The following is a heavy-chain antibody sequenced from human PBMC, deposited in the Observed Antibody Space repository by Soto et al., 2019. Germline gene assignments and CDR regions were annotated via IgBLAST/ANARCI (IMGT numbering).Heavy chain of an antibody. V-gene: IGHV1-18*04. J-gene: IGHJ4*02. CDR1: GYTFSGHS. Sequence: ASVKVSCKASGYTFSGHSISWVRQAPGQGLEWMGWISASNGHTNYAQKFQGRVTMTTDTFTTTVYMEMKSLRSDDTAVYYCARNTGSGNSGGFDYWGQGTVVTVS. CDR2: ISASNGHT. CDR3: ARNTGSGNSGGFDY. D-gene: IGHD3-3*01.